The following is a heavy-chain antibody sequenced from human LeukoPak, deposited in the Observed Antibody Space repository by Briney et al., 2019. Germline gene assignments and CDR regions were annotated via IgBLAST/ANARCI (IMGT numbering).Heavy chain of an antibody. CDR1: GLTFSSYA. V-gene: IGHV3-23*01. D-gene: IGHD1-7*01. J-gene: IGHJ3*02. CDR3: ARDSGNYLDAFDI. Sequence: GGSLRLSCAASGLTFSSYAMSWVRQAPGKGLECISGFSGSGGSTYYADSVKGRFTISRDNSKNTLYLQMNSLRAEDTAVYYCARDSGNYLDAFDIWGQGTMVTVSS. CDR2: FSGSGGST.